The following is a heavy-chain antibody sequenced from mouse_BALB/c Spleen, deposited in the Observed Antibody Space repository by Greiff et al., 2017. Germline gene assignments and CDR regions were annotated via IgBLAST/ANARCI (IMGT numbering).Heavy chain of an antibody. CDR3: AREGEYGFAY. CDR1: GFTFSSFG. CDR2: ISSGSSTI. V-gene: IGHV5-17*02. Sequence: EVQRVESGGGLVQPGGSRKLSCAASGFTFSSFGMHWVRQAPEKGLEWVAYISSGSSTIYYADTVKGRFTISRDNPKNTLFLQMTSLRSEDTAMYYCAREGEYGFAYWGQGTLVTVSA. J-gene: IGHJ3*01. D-gene: IGHD1-1*02.